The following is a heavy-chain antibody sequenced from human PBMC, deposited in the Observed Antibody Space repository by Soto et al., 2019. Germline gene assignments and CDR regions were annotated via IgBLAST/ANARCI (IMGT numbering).Heavy chain of an antibody. V-gene: IGHV3-23*01. CDR2: IRATGGQT. CDR3: AQDRGWGVVSPSHDS. CDR1: GFTFRNFV. D-gene: IGHD2-21*01. Sequence: EVQLLESGGGVVRPGGSLRLSCAASGFTFRNFVMSWVRQAPGKGLQWVSAIRATGGQTFYADSVKGRFTISRDNSKNMLYLQITRLRDEDTALYFCAQDRGWGVVSPSHDSWGQGTLVTVSS. J-gene: IGHJ5*01.